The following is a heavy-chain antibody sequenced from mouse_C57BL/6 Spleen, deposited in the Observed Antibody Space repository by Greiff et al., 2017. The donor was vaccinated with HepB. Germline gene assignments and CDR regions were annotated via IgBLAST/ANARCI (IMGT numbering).Heavy chain of an antibody. CDR3: ARSDDGYLFAY. J-gene: IGHJ3*01. CDR1: GYTFTDYY. V-gene: IGHV1-26*01. CDR2: INPNNGGT. D-gene: IGHD2-3*01. Sequence: EVQLQQSGPELVKPGASVKISCKASGYTFTDYYMNWVKQSHGKSLEWIGDINPNNGGTSYNQKFKGKATLTVDKSSSTAYMELRSLTSEDSAVYYCARSDDGYLFAYWGQGTLVTVSA.